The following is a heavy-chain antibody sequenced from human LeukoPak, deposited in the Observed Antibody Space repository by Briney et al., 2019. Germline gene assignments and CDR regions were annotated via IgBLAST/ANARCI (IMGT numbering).Heavy chain of an antibody. J-gene: IGHJ6*03. V-gene: IGHV3-23*01. CDR1: GFTFSSFG. Sequence: EPGGSLRLSCAASGFTFSSFGMSWVRQAPGRGLEWVSAISGSGGSTYYADSVKGRFTISRDNSKNTLYLQMNSLRAEDTAVYYCAKYQSGYYYYYMDVWGKGTTVTVSS. CDR2: ISGSGGST. CDR3: AKYQSGYYYYYMDV. D-gene: IGHD1-1*01.